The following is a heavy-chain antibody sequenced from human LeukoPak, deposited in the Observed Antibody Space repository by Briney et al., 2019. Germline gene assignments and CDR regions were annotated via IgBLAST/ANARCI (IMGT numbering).Heavy chain of an antibody. D-gene: IGHD2-15*01. CDR3: AKDLDGGSS. V-gene: IGHV3-23*01. J-gene: IGHJ5*02. CDR2: IRGSGDGT. CDR1: GLTFSSYA. Sequence: GGSLRLSCAVSGLTFSSYAMSWVRQAPGKGLEWVSAIRGSGDGTDYADSVRGRFTISRDNSKNTLYLQINSLGAEDTAVYYCAKDLDGGSSWGQGTLVTVSS.